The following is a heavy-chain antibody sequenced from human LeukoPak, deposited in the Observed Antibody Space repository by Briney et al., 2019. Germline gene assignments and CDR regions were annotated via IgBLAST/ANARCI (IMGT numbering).Heavy chain of an antibody. CDR1: GFTFSSYS. CDR2: ISSSSSTI. CDR3: ARDPYSSGWYPTD. Sequence: GGSLRLSCAASGFTFSSYSMNWVRQAPGKGLEWVSYISSSSSTIYYADSVKGRFTISRDNAKNSLYLQMSSLRAEDTAVYYCARDPYSSGWYPTDWGQGTLVTVSS. J-gene: IGHJ4*02. D-gene: IGHD6-19*01. V-gene: IGHV3-48*01.